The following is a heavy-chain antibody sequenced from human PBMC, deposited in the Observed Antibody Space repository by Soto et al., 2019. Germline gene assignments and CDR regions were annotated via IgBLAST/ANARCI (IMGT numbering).Heavy chain of an antibody. CDR3: ARGGIQLSYAFDY. V-gene: IGHV4-4*07. CDR2: IYTSGST. D-gene: IGHD5-18*01. CDR1: GTSVSNYY. J-gene: IGHJ4*02. Sequence: SETLSLTCSVSGTSVSNYYWSWIRQPAGKGLEHSERIYTSGSTSYNPSLKSRVTMSMDPSQTQIYLNLTSVTAADTAVYYCARGGIQLSYAFDYWGQGILVTV.